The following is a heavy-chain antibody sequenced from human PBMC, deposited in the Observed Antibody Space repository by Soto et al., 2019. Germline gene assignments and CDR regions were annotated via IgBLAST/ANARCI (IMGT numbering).Heavy chain of an antibody. J-gene: IGHJ5*02. D-gene: IGHD1-26*01. V-gene: IGHV4-59*01. CDR1: GVSISSYY. Sequence: QVQLQESGPGLAKPSETLSLTCTVSGVSISSYYWSWIRQPPGKGLEWIGYMSDSGTTNYNPSLKSRVTISVDTSRNQFSLKLSSVTAADTATYYCARDRVGISSNWFDPWGQGTLVTVSS. CDR2: MSDSGTT. CDR3: ARDRVGISSNWFDP.